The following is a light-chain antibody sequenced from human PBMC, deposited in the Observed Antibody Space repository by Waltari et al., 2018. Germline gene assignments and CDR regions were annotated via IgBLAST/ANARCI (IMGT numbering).Light chain of an antibody. V-gene: IGKV1-12*01. CDR2: KAS. CDR3: LQYSSSPWT. J-gene: IGKJ1*01. CDR1: QRIRSW. Sequence: DIQMTKSPSSLSASVGDTVTTTWRASQRIRSWLAWYQQKPGEVPKLLIYKASSLQNGVPSRFSGSRSGTDFTLTISILQPEDFAAYYCLQYSSSPWTFGQGTKVEIK.